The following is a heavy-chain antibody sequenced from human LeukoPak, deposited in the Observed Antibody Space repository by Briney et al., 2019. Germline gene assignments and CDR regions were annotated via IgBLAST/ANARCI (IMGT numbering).Heavy chain of an antibody. D-gene: IGHD3-10*01. J-gene: IGHJ6*02. CDR1: ASTFSDYY. CDR2: ISSSGSAM. V-gene: IGHV3-11*01. Sequence: PGGSLKLSCAASASTFSDYYMSWIRQAPGKGLEWVSYISSSGSAMYYADSVKGRFTISRDNSKTSLYLQMNSLRAEDTAVYYCARVPDYGSGRPSPAYYYGMDVWGQGTTVTVSS. CDR3: ARVPDYGSGRPSPAYYYGMDV.